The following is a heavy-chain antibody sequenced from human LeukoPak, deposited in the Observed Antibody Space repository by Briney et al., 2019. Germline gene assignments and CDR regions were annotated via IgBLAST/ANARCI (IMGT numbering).Heavy chain of an antibody. Sequence: GGSLRLSCAASGFTFSSYGMRWVRQAPGKGLEWVAFIRYDGSNRYYADSVKGRFTISRDNSKNTLYLQMNSLRAEDTAVYYCAKGSEWFGESPSFEYWGQGTLVTVSS. D-gene: IGHD3-10*01. CDR2: IRYDGSNR. CDR1: GFTFSSYG. CDR3: AKGSEWFGESPSFEY. J-gene: IGHJ4*02. V-gene: IGHV3-30*02.